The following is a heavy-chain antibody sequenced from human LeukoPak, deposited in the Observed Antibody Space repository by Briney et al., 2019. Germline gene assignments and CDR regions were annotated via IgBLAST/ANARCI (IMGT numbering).Heavy chain of an antibody. V-gene: IGHV4-30-4*02. Sequence: PSETLSLTCTVSGGSISSGDYYWSWIRQPPGKGLEWIGYIYYSGSTYYNPSLKSRVTISADTSKNQFSLKLSSVTAADTAVYYCARGGDLGYYFDYWGQGTLVTVSS. CDR3: ARGGDLGYYFDY. J-gene: IGHJ4*02. CDR1: GGSISSGDYY. D-gene: IGHD4-17*01. CDR2: IYYSGST.